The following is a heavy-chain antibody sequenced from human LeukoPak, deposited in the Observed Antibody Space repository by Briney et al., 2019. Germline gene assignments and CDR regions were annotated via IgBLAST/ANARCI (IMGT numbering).Heavy chain of an antibody. V-gene: IGHV4-30-4*01. CDR3: ARVLGSGSYYNWYRMMDV. J-gene: IGHJ6*02. CDR2: ISYSGST. Sequence: PSETLSLTCIVSGGSISSGDYYWSWIRQPPGKGLEWIGYISYSGSTYFNPSLGSRVTISVDTSKNQFSLKLSSVTAADTAVYYCARVLGSGSYYNWYRMMDVWGQGTTVTVSS. CDR1: GGSISSGDYY. D-gene: IGHD3-10*01.